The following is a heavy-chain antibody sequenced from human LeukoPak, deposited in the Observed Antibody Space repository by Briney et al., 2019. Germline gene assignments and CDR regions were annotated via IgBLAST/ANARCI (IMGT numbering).Heavy chain of an antibody. J-gene: IGHJ6*02. D-gene: IGHD3-3*01. V-gene: IGHV5-51*01. CDR1: GYSFTGYW. Sequence: GESLKISCKGSGYSFTGYWIGWVRQMPGKGLEWMGIIYPGDSDTRYSPSFQGQVTISADKSISTAYLQWSSLKASDTAMYYCARQWGYYDFWSGYWDPFYYYYGMDVWGQGTTVTVSS. CDR2: IYPGDSDT. CDR3: ARQWGYYDFWSGYWDPFYYYYGMDV.